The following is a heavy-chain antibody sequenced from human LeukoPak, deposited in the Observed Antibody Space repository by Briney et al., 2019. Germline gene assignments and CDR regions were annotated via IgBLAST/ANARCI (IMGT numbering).Heavy chain of an antibody. Sequence: GGSLRLSCVASGFTFDTYSMNWIRQAPGKGLEWVSAISGSGGSTYYADSVKGRFTISRDNSKNTLYLQMNSLRAEDTAVYYCAKVRVMLRGAGQTGYYYYMDVWGKGTTVTVSS. CDR1: GFTFDTYS. CDR2: ISGSGGST. D-gene: IGHD3-10*01. CDR3: AKVRVMLRGAGQTGYYYYMDV. V-gene: IGHV3-23*01. J-gene: IGHJ6*03.